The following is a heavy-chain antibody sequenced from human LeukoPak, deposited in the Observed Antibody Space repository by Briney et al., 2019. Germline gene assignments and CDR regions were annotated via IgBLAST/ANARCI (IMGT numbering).Heavy chain of an antibody. CDR1: GASVSGYY. Sequence: SETLSLTCTVSGASVSGYYWSWIRQPPGKGLEWIGEINHSGSTNYNSSLKSRVIISVDTSKNQFSLKLSSVTAADTAVYYCARGYYGSGSHCCHMDVWGKGTTITVS. J-gene: IGHJ6*03. CDR2: INHSGST. V-gene: IGHV4-34*01. D-gene: IGHD3-10*01. CDR3: ARGYYGSGSHCCHMDV.